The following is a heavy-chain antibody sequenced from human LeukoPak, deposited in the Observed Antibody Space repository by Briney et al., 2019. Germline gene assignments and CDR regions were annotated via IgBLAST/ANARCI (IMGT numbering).Heavy chain of an antibody. D-gene: IGHD3-22*01. V-gene: IGHV4-59*11. Sequence: SETLSLTCTVSGGSISSHYWSWIRQPPGKGLEWIGYIYYSGSTNYSPSLKSRVTISVDTSKNQFSLKLSSVTAADTAVYYCARGSIITYYYDSSGYPLYYFDYWGQGTLVTVSS. CDR1: GGSISSHY. CDR3: ARGSIITYYYDSSGYPLYYFDY. J-gene: IGHJ4*02. CDR2: IYYSGST.